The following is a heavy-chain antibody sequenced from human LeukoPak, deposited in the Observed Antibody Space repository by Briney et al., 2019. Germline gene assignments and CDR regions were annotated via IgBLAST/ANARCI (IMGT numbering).Heavy chain of an antibody. V-gene: IGHV1-46*01. CDR1: GYTFTGYY. CDR2: INPSGGST. J-gene: IGHJ6*03. Sequence: ASVKVSCKASGYTFTGYYMHWVRQAPGQGLEWMGWINPSGGSTSYAQKFQGRVTMTRDTSTSTVYMELSSLRSEDTAVYYCAREVITFGGVYYMDVWGKGTTVTISS. D-gene: IGHD3-16*01. CDR3: AREVITFGGVYYMDV.